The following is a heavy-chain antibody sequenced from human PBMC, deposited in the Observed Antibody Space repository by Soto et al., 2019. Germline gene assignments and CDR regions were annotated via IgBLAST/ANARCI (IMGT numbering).Heavy chain of an antibody. CDR1: GYTFTSYG. J-gene: IGHJ5*02. V-gene: IGHV1-18*04. CDR3: ARQVWYSSSWYTGNWFDP. Sequence: QVQLVQSGAEVKKPGASVKDSCKASGYTFTSYGISWVRQAPGQGLEWMGWFSAYNGNTNYAQKLQGRVTMTTDTSTSTAYMELRSLRSDDTAVYYCARQVWYSSSWYTGNWFDPWGQGTLVTVSS. CDR2: FSAYNGNT. D-gene: IGHD6-13*01.